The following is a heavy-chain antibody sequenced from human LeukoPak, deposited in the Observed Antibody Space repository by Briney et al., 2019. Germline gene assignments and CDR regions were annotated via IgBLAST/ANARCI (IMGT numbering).Heavy chain of an antibody. CDR3: ARQGGLGTPASGSLEAFDY. J-gene: IGHJ4*02. CDR2: FYVSGGI. D-gene: IGHD4-23*01. V-gene: IGHV4-4*07. Sequence: SETLSLTCTVSGGSISTYYWSWVRQPAGKGLEWIGRFYVSGGIDYNPSLKSRITISVDKSKNQFSLKLTSVTAADTAVYYCARQGGLGTPASGSLEAFDYWGQGTLVTVSS. CDR1: GGSISTYY.